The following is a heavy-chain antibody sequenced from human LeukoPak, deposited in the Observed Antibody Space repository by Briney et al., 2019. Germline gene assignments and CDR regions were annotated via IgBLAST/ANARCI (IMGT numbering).Heavy chain of an antibody. CDR2: IYYSGST. D-gene: IGHD2-2*01. CDR1: GGSISSSSYY. CDR3: ARGYCSSTSCPYYYYYYGMDV. Sequence: SETLSLTCTVSGGSISSSSYYWGWIRQPPGKGLEWIGSIYYSGSTYYNPSLKSRVTISVDTSKNQFSLKLSSVTAADTAVYYCARGYCSSTSCPYYYYYYGMDVWGQGTTVTVSS. J-gene: IGHJ6*02. V-gene: IGHV4-39*01.